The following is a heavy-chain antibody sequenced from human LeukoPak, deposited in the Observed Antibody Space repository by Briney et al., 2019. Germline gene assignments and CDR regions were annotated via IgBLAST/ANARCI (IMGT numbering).Heavy chain of an antibody. CDR3: ARSGSGSYLLSRWFDP. Sequence: SETLSLTCTVSGYSISSGYYWGWIRQPPGKGLEWIGSIYHSGSTYYNPSLKSRVTISVDTSKNQFSLKLSSVTAADTAVYYCARSGSGSYLLSRWFDPWGQGTLVTVSS. CDR2: IYHSGST. D-gene: IGHD1-26*01. V-gene: IGHV4-38-2*02. J-gene: IGHJ5*02. CDR1: GYSISSGYY.